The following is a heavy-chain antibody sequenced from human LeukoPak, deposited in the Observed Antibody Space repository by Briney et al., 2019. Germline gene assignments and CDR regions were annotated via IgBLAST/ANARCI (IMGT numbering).Heavy chain of an antibody. J-gene: IGHJ4*02. CDR2: IYHSGST. V-gene: IGHV4-59*01. CDR1: GGSISTYY. Sequence: SETLSLTCTVSGGSISTYYWNWIRQPPGKGLECIGYIYHSGSTNYNPSLQSRVTISVDTSKNQFSLNLNSVTAADTAVYYCASQRNGDYAPWAPFDYWGQGTLVTVSS. CDR3: ASQRNGDYAPWAPFDY. D-gene: IGHD4-17*01.